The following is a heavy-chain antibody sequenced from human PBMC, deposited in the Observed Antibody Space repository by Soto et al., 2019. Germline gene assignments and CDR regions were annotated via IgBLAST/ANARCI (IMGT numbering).Heavy chain of an antibody. CDR2: IYYSVST. J-gene: IGHJ6*02. Sequence: SETLSLTCPVSGVSVSSGIYHWSWLRQPPGKGLEWIGYIYYSVSTKYSPSLKSRVTISVDTSKNQFSLRLSSVTAADSAVYYCARAHYYYFGMDVWGQGTTVTVSS. CDR1: GVSVSSGIYH. CDR3: ARAHYYYFGMDV. V-gene: IGHV4-61*01.